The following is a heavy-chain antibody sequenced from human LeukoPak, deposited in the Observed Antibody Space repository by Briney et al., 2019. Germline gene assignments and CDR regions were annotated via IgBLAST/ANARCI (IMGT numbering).Heavy chain of an antibody. CDR3: ARLSDYDSSGYYGRTNDY. D-gene: IGHD3-22*01. J-gene: IGHJ4*02. V-gene: IGHV5-51*01. Sequence: KNGESLKISCKGSGYSFTSYWIGWVRQMPGKGLEWMGITYPGDSDTRYSPSFQGQVTISADKSISTAYLQWSSLKASDTAMYYCARLSDYDSSGYYGRTNDYWGQGTLVTVSS. CDR1: GYSFTSYW. CDR2: TYPGDSDT.